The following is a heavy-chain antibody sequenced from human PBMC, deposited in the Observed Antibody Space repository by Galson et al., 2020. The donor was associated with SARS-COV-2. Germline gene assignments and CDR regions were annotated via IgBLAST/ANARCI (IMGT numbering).Heavy chain of an antibody. V-gene: IGHV4-59*01. D-gene: IGHD3-9*01. CDR3: ARGSKVGNTGYYFDS. J-gene: IGHJ4*02. CDR2: FYYSGGT. Sequence: SETLSLTCSVSGGSISTYYWSWIRQPPGKGLEWIGHFYYSGGTNYNPSLKSRVTISVDTSKNQFSLKLSSVTAADTAVYYCARGSKVGNTGYYFDSWGQGTLVTVSS. CDR1: GGSISTYY.